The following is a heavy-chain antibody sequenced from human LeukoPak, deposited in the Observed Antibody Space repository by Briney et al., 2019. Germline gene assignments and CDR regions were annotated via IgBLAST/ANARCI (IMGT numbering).Heavy chain of an antibody. CDR1: GFTFSSYA. J-gene: IGHJ4*02. CDR3: ARAKDIVVVPADY. V-gene: IGHV3-30-3*01. Sequence: GGSLTLSCAAAGFTFSSYAMHWVRQAPGKGLEWVAVISYDGSNKYYADSVKGRFTISRDNSKNTLYLQMNSLRAEDTAVYYCARAKDIVVVPADYWGQGTLVTVSS. D-gene: IGHD2-2*01. CDR2: ISYDGSNK.